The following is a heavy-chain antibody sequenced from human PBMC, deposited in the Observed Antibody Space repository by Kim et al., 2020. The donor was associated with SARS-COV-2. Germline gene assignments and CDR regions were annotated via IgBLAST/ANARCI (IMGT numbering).Heavy chain of an antibody. CDR3: ARVQVVDSNYYYYGMDV. CDR2: ISSSISTI. D-gene: IGHD3-22*01. CDR1: GFTFGSYA. V-gene: IGHV3-48*03. Sequence: GGSLRLSCAASGFTFGSYAMNWVRQAPGKGLESIPFISSSISTINYADSVMGRFSVSRENAKSTLHLQINSLTAEDTAVYYCARVQVVDSNYYYYGMDVWGQRTTVTVSS. J-gene: IGHJ6*02.